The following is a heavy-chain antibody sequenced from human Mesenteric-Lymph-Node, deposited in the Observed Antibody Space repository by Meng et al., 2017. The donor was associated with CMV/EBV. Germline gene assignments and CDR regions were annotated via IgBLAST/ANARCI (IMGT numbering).Heavy chain of an antibody. CDR2: IYSGGNT. J-gene: IGHJ4*02. D-gene: IGHD2-2*01. CDR3: AKPKGAYQLGSDY. V-gene: IGHV3-23*03. CDR1: GFTFSSYV. Sequence: GESLKISCAASGFTFSSYVMNWVRQAPGKGLEWVSVIYSGGNTHYADSVKGRFTISRDNSKNTLYLQMNSLRAEDTAIYYCAKPKGAYQLGSDYWGQGTLVTVSS.